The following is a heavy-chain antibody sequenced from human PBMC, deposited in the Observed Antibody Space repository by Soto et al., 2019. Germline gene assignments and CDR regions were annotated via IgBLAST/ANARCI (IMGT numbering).Heavy chain of an antibody. CDR3: ARVRREFDTSGPVDY. V-gene: IGHV4-30-4*01. Sequence: SETLSLTCTVSGGSISSGDYYWSWIRQPPGKGLEWIGYIYYSGSTYYNPSLKSRVTISVDTSKNQFSLKLNSVTAADTAVYYCARVRREFDTSGPVDYWGQGTLVTVSS. CDR1: GGSISSGDYY. D-gene: IGHD3-10*01. J-gene: IGHJ4*02. CDR2: IYYSGST.